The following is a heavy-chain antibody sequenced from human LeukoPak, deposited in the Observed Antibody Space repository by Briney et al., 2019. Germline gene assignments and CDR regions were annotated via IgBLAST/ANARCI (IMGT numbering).Heavy chain of an antibody. CDR1: GGSISSSSYY. D-gene: IGHD5-18*01. CDR3: AREDTAMADGANNLDY. J-gene: IGHJ4*02. V-gene: IGHV4-39*07. Sequence: PSETLSLTCTVSGGSISSSSYYWGWIRQPPGKGLEWIGSIYYSGSTYYNPSLKSRVTISVDTSKNQFSLKLSSVTAADTAVYYCAREDTAMADGANNLDYWGQGTLVTVSS. CDR2: IYYSGST.